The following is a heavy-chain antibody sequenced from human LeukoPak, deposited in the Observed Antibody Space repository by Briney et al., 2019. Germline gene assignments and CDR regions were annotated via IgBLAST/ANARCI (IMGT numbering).Heavy chain of an antibody. V-gene: IGHV7-4-1*02. Sequence: ASVKVSCKASGYTFTSYAMNWVRQAPGQGLEWMGWINTNTGSPTYAQGFTGRFVFSLDTSVSTAYLQISSLKAEDTAVYYCARYGSPIHYYYMDVWGKGTTVTVSS. J-gene: IGHJ6*03. CDR3: ARYGSPIHYYYMDV. CDR1: GYTFTSYA. D-gene: IGHD4-17*01. CDR2: INTNTGSP.